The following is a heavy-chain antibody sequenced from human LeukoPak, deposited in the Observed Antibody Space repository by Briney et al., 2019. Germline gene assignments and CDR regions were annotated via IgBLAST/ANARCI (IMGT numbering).Heavy chain of an antibody. D-gene: IGHD1-1*01. J-gene: IGHJ4*02. CDR1: GYTFTSYG. Sequence: ASVKVSCKASGYTFTSYGISWVRQAPGQGLEWMGWISANNGDTDYPPKLQDRVTMTTDTYASTAYMELRSLRSDDTAMYYCARESHETREDYWGQGTLVTVSS. CDR2: ISANNGDT. V-gene: IGHV1-18*01. CDR3: ARESHETREDY.